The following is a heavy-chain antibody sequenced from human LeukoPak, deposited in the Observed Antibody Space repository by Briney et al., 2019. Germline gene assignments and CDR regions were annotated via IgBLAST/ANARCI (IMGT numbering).Heavy chain of an antibody. CDR2: MNPNSGNT. CDR3: ASYSREPGFDAFDI. V-gene: IGHV1-8*03. CDR1: GYTFTSYD. J-gene: IGHJ3*02. Sequence: ASVKVSCKASGYTFTSYDINWVRQATGQGLEWKGWMNPNSGNTGYAQKFQGRVTITRNTSISTAYMELSSLRSEDTAVYYCASYSREPGFDAFDISGQGTMVTVSS. D-gene: IGHD3-22*01.